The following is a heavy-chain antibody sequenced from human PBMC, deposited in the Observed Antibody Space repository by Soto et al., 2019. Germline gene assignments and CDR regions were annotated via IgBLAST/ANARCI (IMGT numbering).Heavy chain of an antibody. CDR1: GFLFNTYA. J-gene: IGHJ6*02. D-gene: IGHD3-3*01. CDR2: ISGSGGST. CDR3: ATTQGLIFGVVPYGMDV. V-gene: IGHV3-23*01. Sequence: PGGSLRLSCTTSGFLFNTYAMHWVRQAPGKGLEWVSAISGSGGSTYYADSVKGRFTISRDNSKNTLYLQMNSLRAEDTAVYYCATTQGLIFGVVPYGMDVWGQGTTVTVSS.